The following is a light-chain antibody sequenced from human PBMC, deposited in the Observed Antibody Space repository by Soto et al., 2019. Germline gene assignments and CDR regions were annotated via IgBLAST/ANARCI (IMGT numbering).Light chain of an antibody. CDR2: DAS. J-gene: IGKJ4*01. CDR3: XXXDNLPLT. V-gene: IGKV1-33*01. Sequence: DIQMTQSPSSLXASVGDRVTITCQASQDISNYLNWYQQKPGKAPKLLIYDASNLETGVPSRFSGSGSGTDFTFTISSLQPXXXXTXXXXXXDNLPLTFGGGTKVEIK. CDR1: QDISNY.